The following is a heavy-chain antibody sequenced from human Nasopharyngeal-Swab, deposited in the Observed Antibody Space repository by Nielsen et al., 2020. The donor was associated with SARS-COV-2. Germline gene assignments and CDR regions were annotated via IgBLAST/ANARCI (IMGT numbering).Heavy chain of an antibody. CDR2: IGGTGGST. J-gene: IGHJ2*01. D-gene: IGHD2-15*01. CDR1: GFTFSGYA. V-gene: IGHV3-23*01. CDR3: AKDRGCSGGSCYVHWYFDL. Sequence: GGSLRLSCAASGFTFSGYAMSWVRQAPGKGLEWVSAIGGTGGSTYYADSVKGQFTISRDNSKNTLYLQKNSLRAEDTAVYYCAKDRGCSGGSCYVHWYFDLWGRGTLVTVSS.